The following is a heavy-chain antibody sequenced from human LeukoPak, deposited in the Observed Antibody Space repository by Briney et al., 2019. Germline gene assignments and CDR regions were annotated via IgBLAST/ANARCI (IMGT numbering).Heavy chain of an antibody. J-gene: IGHJ4*02. Sequence: GGSLRLSCAASGFTFISYGMHWVRQAPGKGLEWVAVISYDGSNKYYADSVKGRFTISRDNSKNTLYLQMNSLRAEDTAVYYCAATVTLDYWGQGTLVTVSS. CDR2: ISYDGSNK. CDR1: GFTFISYG. V-gene: IGHV3-30*03. D-gene: IGHD4-17*01. CDR3: AATVTLDY.